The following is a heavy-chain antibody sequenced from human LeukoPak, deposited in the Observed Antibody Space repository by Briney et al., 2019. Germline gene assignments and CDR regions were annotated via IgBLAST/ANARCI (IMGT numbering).Heavy chain of an antibody. Sequence: PGGSLRLSCAASGFTFGSYAMSWVRQAPGKGLEWVSAISGSGGSTYYADSVKGRFTISRDNSKNTLYLQMNSLRAEDTAVYYCAKVGHCSGGSCYSYYFDYWGQGTLVTVSS. D-gene: IGHD2-15*01. CDR3: AKVGHCSGGSCYSYYFDY. V-gene: IGHV3-23*01. CDR2: ISGSGGST. J-gene: IGHJ4*02. CDR1: GFTFGSYA.